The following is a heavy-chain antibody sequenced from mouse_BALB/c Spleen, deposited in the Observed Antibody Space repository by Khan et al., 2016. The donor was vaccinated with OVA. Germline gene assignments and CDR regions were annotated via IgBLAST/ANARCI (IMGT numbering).Heavy chain of an antibody. J-gene: IGHJ3*01. D-gene: IGHD2-14*01. Sequence: EVQLQQSGPDLVKPGASVKISCKASGYSFTLYYMTWVKQSHGKSLEWIGRVNPNTGGSDYNQEFKGKAILTVDKSSNTAYMELHSLTSEDAAVYYCARGYDFVAYWGQGTLVTVSA. CDR1: GYSFTLYY. V-gene: IGHV1-18*01. CDR3: ARGYDFVAY. CDR2: VNPNTGGS.